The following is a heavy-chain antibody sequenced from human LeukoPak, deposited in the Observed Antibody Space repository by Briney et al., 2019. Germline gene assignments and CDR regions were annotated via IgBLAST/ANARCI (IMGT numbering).Heavy chain of an antibody. CDR3: ARDRRYCTTTSSYAWPYFYGMDV. D-gene: IGHD2-2*01. J-gene: IGHJ6*02. Sequence: GRSLRLSCAASGHSFVNYGMHWVRQAPGKGLEWVAVLSQEDISDYYADSVRGRFTISRDRSNNTLYLQMNSLRAEDTAVYYCARDRRYCTTTSSYAWPYFYGMDVWGQGTTVIVSS. V-gene: IGHV3-30*03. CDR2: LSQEDISD. CDR1: GHSFVNYG.